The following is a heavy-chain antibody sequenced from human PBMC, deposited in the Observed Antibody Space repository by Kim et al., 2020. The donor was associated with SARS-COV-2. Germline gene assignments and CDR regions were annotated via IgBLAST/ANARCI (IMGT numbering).Heavy chain of an antibody. V-gene: IGHV3-64D*06. Sequence: SVKGRFTISRDNSKNTRYLQMSSLRAEDTAVYYCVKDKGDCGGDGLFGGYWGPGTLGTVSS. CDR3: VKDKGDCGGDGLFGGY. J-gene: IGHJ4*02. D-gene: IGHD2-21*02.